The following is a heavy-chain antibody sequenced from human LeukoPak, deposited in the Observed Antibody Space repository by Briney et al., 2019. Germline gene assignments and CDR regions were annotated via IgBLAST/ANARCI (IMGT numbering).Heavy chain of an antibody. V-gene: IGHV4-34*01. CDR3: ARRPRVYYYYYYMDV. CDR2: INHSGST. Sequence: SETLSLTCSVSGDSTTGYYWGWIRQPPGKGLEWIGEINHSGSTNYNPSLKSRVTISVDTSKNQFSLKLSSVTAADTAVYYCARRPRVYYYYYYMDVWGKGTTVTISS. CDR1: GDSTTGYY. J-gene: IGHJ6*03.